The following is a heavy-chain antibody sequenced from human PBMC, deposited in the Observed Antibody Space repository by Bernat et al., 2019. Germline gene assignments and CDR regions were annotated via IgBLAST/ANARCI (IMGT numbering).Heavy chain of an antibody. Sequence: QVQLVESGGGVVQPGRSLRLSCAASGFTFSSYAMHWVRQAPGKGLEWVAVISYDGSNKYYADSVKGRFTISRDNSKNTLYLQMNSLRAEDTAVYYCAREDPVGARYDSSVPLARSGDAFDIWGQGTMVTVSS. CDR3: AREDPVGARYDSSVPLARSGDAFDI. CDR1: GFTFSSYA. V-gene: IGHV3-30-3*01. J-gene: IGHJ3*02. CDR2: ISYDGSNK. D-gene: IGHD3-22*01.